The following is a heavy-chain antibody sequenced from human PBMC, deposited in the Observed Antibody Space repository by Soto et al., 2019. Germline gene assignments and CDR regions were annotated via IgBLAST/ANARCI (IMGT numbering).Heavy chain of an antibody. J-gene: IGHJ4*02. V-gene: IGHV3-23*01. CDR1: GFTFSSYA. Sequence: EVQVLESVGGLVQPGGSLRLSCAASGFTFSSYAMSWVRQAPGKGLEWVSAISASGGSTYYAASGKVRFTISRDNSKNTLDLQINSLRPEDTAVYYCAKDAAWIVVSTDYWGQGTLVIVSS. CDR2: ISASGGST. CDR3: AKDAAWIVVSTDY. D-gene: IGHD3-22*01.